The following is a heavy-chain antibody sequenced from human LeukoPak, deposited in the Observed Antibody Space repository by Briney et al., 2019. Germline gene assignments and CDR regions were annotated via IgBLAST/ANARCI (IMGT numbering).Heavy chain of an antibody. CDR3: ARVGDYGDSTIDY. CDR1: GGSISNGDHY. J-gene: IGHJ4*02. CDR2: IYYSGST. D-gene: IGHD4-17*01. Sequence: SSETLSLTCTVSGGSISNGDHYWSWIRQHPGKGLEWIGHIYYSGSTYYNPSLKSRGIISVDKSKNQFSLKLSSVTAADTAVYYCARVGDYGDSTIDYWGQGTLVTVSS. V-gene: IGHV4-31*03.